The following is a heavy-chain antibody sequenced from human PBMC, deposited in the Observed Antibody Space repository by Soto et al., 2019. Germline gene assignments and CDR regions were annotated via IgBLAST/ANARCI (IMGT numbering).Heavy chain of an antibody. CDR2: IRPDGHQK. CDR3: AREHETFDY. Sequence: EVQLVESGGGLVQPGGSLRLSCAASGFTFSDYWMNWIRQAPGKGLEWVANIRPDGHQKLYVDSVRGRFTISRDNAKNSLYLQMNSLRAEDTAVYYCAREHETFDYWGQGALVTVSS. J-gene: IGHJ4*02. V-gene: IGHV3-7*05. CDR1: GFTFSDYW.